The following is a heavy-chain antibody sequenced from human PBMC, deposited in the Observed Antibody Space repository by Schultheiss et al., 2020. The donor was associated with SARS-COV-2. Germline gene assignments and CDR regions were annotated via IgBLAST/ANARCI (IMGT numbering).Heavy chain of an antibody. CDR2: IYHSGST. CDR3: ARLGSSSWYGFDY. D-gene: IGHD6-13*01. V-gene: IGHV4-30-2*01. J-gene: IGHJ4*02. CDR1: GGSISSGGYS. Sequence: SETLSLTCAVSGGSISSGGYSWSWIRQPPGKGLEWIGYIYHSGSTYYNPSLKSRVTISVDRSKNQFSLKLSSVTAADTAVYYCARLGSSSWYGFDYWGQGTLVTVSS.